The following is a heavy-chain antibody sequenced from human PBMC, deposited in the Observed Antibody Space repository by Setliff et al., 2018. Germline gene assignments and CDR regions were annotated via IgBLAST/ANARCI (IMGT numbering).Heavy chain of an antibody. D-gene: IGHD2-2*02. J-gene: IGHJ4*02. CDR3: AGPPGGLLLYPFDY. CDR1: GGSISSSSYY. Sequence: SSETLSLTCTVSGGSISSSSYYWGWIRQPPGKGLEWIGRIYYSGSTYYNPSLRSRVTIXXXTSTNKFXXXXXXXTAPDTAVYYCAGPPGGLLLYPFDYWGQGTLVTVSS. V-gene: IGHV4-39*06. CDR2: IYYSGST.